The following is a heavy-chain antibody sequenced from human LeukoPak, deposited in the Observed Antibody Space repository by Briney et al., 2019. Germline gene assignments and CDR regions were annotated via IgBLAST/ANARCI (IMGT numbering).Heavy chain of an antibody. CDR1: GYTFTSYG. CDR2: ISAYNGDT. J-gene: IGHJ6*02. CDR3: ARNYCSSTSCPYYYYGMDV. D-gene: IGHD2-2*01. Sequence: ASVKVSCKASGYTFTSYGITWVRQAPGQGLEWMGWISAYNGDTNYPQKLQGRVTMTTDTSTSTAYMELRSLRSDDTAVYYCARNYCSSTSCPYYYYGMDVWGQGTTVTVSS. V-gene: IGHV1-18*01.